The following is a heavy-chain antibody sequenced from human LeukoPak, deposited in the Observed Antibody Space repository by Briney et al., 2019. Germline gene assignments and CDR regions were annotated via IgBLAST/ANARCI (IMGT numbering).Heavy chain of an antibody. V-gene: IGHV4-34*01. Sequence: PSETLSLTCAVYGGSFSGYYWSWIRQPPGKGLEWIGEINHSGSTNYNPSLKSRVTISVDTSKNQFSLKLSSVTAADTAVYYCARVQPALLTGYYYDYWGQGTLVTVSS. D-gene: IGHD3-9*01. CDR2: INHSGST. J-gene: IGHJ4*02. CDR3: ARVQPALLTGYYYDY. CDR1: GGSFSGYY.